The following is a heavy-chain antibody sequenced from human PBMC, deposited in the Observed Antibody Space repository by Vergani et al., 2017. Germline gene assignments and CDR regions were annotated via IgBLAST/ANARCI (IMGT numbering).Heavy chain of an antibody. J-gene: IGHJ4*02. CDR1: GYTFTSYG. CDR2: ISAYNGNT. D-gene: IGHD3-9*01. CDR3: ASGADVLRYFDWYHYFDY. V-gene: IGHV1-18*01. Sequence: QLVQSGPEVKKPGASVKVSCKASGYTFTSYGISWVRQAPGQGLEWMGWISAYNGNTNYAQKLQGRVTMTTDTSTSTAYMELRSLRSDDTAVYYCASGADVLRYFDWYHYFDYWGQGTLVTVSS.